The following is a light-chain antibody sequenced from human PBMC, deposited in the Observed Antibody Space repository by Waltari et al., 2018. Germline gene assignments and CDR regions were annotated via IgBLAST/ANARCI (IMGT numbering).Light chain of an antibody. CDR3: QSYESRLNAVV. CDR1: SPQIRARYH. Sequence: QSVLTQPPSVSGAPGRRVTISCTGGSPQIRARYHVHCYQQFPGTAPKLLLYAHSNRPSGVPDRFSGSKSAPSASLAITGLQDDDEADDDGQSYESRLNAVVFGGGTKLTVL. J-gene: IGLJ2*01. CDR2: AHS. V-gene: IGLV1-40*01.